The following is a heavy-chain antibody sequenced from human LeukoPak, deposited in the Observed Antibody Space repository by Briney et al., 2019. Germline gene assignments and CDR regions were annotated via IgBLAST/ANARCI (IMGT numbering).Heavy chain of an antibody. V-gene: IGHV3-66*01. CDR3: ARGGAYHSFDF. Sequence: QAGGSLRLSCAASGFTVSDNYMSWVRQAPGKGLEWVSIVYAGGDTYYSDSVKGRFTMSRDTSKNTVSLQMNSLRPEDTALYFCARGGAYHSFDFWGQGALVTVSS. D-gene: IGHD1-26*01. J-gene: IGHJ4*01. CDR1: GFTVSDNY. CDR2: VYAGGDT.